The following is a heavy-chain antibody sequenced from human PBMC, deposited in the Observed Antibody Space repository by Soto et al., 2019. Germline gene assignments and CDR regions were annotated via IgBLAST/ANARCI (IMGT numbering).Heavy chain of an antibody. CDR3: ARRAYDDYCFDY. Sequence: QVQLQESGPGLVKPSETLSLTCTVSGDSISSYYWSWIRQPPGKGLEWIGYIYYSGSTNYNPSLKSRVTISVDTSKNQFSLKLSSVTAADTAVYYCARRAYDDYCFDYWGQGTLVTVSS. J-gene: IGHJ4*02. V-gene: IGHV4-59*08. CDR1: GDSISSYY. CDR2: IYYSGST. D-gene: IGHD4-17*01.